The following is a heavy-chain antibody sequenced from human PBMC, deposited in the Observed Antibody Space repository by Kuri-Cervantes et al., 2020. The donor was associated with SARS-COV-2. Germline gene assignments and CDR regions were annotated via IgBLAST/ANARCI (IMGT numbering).Heavy chain of an antibody. J-gene: IGHJ4*02. V-gene: IGHV1-2*02. CDR1: AYTFTAYY. CDR3: ARDPGYCSGGTCLDY. CDR2: INPYNGDT. D-gene: IGHD2-15*01. Sequence: ASVKVSCKASAYTFTAYYIHWVRQAPGQGLEWMGWINPYNGDTNYAQKVQGRVTLTRDTSISTAYMELNRLGSDDTAVYYCARDPGYCSGGTCLDYWGQGTLVTVSS.